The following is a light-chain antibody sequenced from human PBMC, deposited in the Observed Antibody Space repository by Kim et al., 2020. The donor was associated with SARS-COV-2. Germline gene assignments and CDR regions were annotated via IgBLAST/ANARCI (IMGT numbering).Light chain of an antibody. CDR1: SSDVGSYNR. J-gene: IGLJ1*01. CDR3: SSYRRGTSTIYV. Sequence: QSALTQPASVSGSPGQSITISCTGTSSDVGSYNRVSWYQQHPGKAPKLMIYDVSNRPSGVSNRFSGSKSGNTASLTISGLQAEDDADYYCSSYRRGTSTIYVFGSGTKVTVL. V-gene: IGLV2-14*03. CDR2: DVS.